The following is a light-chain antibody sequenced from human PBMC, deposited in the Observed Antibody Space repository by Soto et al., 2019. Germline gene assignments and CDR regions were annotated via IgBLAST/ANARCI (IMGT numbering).Light chain of an antibody. CDR3: QQHDHWPLT. J-gene: IGKJ4*01. Sequence: EIVLTQSPATLSLSPGERATLSCRASQSVGNNLAWYQQKPGQAPGLLIYEASTRATGIPARFSGSGSGTDFTLTISSLEPDDFAVYYCQQHDHWPLTFGGGTKVEIK. CDR1: QSVGNN. CDR2: EAS. V-gene: IGKV3-11*01.